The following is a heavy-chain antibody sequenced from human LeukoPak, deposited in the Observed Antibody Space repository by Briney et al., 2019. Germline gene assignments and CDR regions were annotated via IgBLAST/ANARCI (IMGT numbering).Heavy chain of an antibody. Sequence: PGGSLRLSCAASGFTFSSYSMNWVRQAPGKGLEWVSYISSSSSTIYYADSVKGRFTISRDNAKNSLYLQMNSLRAEDTAVYYCARGTVAGVNDYWGQGTLVTVSS. CDR2: ISSSSSTI. CDR1: GFTFSSYS. CDR3: ARGTVAGVNDY. D-gene: IGHD6-19*01. J-gene: IGHJ4*02. V-gene: IGHV3-48*01.